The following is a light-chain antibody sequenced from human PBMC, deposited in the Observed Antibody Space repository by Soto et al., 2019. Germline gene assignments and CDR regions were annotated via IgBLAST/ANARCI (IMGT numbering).Light chain of an antibody. CDR1: QSLLHSNGNIY. J-gene: IGKJ1*01. CDR3: MQAIQAPRT. Sequence: IVLTQSPLSLPVTPGEPASISCRSSQSLLHSNGNIYLDWYLQKPGQSPQLLIYLGSIRASGVPDRMSGSGSGTDFTLKITRVEAEDVGVYYCMQAIQAPRTFGLGTKVDI. CDR2: LGS. V-gene: IGKV2-28*01.